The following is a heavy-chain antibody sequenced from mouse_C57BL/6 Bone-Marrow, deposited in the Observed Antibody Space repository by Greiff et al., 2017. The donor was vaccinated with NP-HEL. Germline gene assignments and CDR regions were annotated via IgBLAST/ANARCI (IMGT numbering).Heavy chain of an antibody. J-gene: IGHJ2*01. V-gene: IGHV1-61*01. D-gene: IGHD1-1*01. Sequence: QVQLQQPGAELVRPGSSVKLSCKASGYTFTSYWMDWVKQRPGQGLEWIGNIYPSDSETNYNQKFKDKATLTVDKSSSTAYLQLSSLTSEDSAVYNCARLRSSYDYGGQDTTLPVSS. CDR1: GYTFTSYW. CDR3: ARLRSSYDY. CDR2: IYPSDSET.